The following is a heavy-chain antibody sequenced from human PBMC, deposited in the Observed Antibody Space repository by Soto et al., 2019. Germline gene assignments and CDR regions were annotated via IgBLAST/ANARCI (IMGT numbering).Heavy chain of an antibody. CDR2: IYPGDSDT. Sequence: LGESLKISCKGSGYSFTSYWIDWVRQMPGKGLEWMGIIYPGDSDTRYSPSFQGQVTISADKSISTAYLQWSSLKASDTAMYYCARSHSSHHSHPQLYSYYGMDVCGQGTTVTVSS. V-gene: IGHV5-51*01. D-gene: IGHD6-13*01. CDR1: GYSFTSYW. J-gene: IGHJ6*02. CDR3: ARSHSSHHSHPQLYSYYGMDV.